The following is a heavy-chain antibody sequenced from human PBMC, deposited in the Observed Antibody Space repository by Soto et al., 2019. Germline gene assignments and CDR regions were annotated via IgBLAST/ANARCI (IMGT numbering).Heavy chain of an antibody. J-gene: IGHJ4*02. V-gene: IGHV3-7*01. CDR3: ARDPHLGYCSGGSFYNF. Sequence: PGGSLRLSCAASGFTFSRYWMSWVRQAPGKGLEWVANINQGGSEKYYVDSAKGRFTISRDNAKNSLHLQMNSLRAEDTAVYYCARDPHLGYCSGGSFYNFWGQGTLVTVSS. CDR1: GFTFSRYW. CDR2: INQGGSEK. D-gene: IGHD2-15*01.